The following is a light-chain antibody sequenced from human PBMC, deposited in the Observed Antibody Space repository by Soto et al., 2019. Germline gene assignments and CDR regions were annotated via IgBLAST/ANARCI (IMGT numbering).Light chain of an antibody. CDR2: KVS. CDR1: QSLVYSDGITY. J-gene: IGKJ2*01. CDR3: MQGIHWPPYT. V-gene: IGKV2-30*01. Sequence: DVVLTQSPLSLPVILGQPASISCSSSQSLVYSDGITYLSWFHQRPGQSPRRLIYKVSNRDSGVPDRFSGSGSVIDFTLKISRVEAEDVGVYYCMQGIHWPPYTFGQGTKLEIK.